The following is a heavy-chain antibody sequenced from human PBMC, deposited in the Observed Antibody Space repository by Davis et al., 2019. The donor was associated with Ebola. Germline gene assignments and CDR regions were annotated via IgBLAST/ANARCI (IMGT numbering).Heavy chain of an antibody. CDR2: IGGSDGST. CDR1: GTTSTTNG. CDR3: AKRDDSNDYPYYFDC. V-gene: IGHV3-23*01. Sequence: GGSLRLSCVVSGTTSTTNGMDWVRQAPGKGLEWVSGIGGSDGSTYYADSVKGRFTISRDNSKNTMYLEMNSLRVEDTAMYYCAKRDDSNDYPYYFDCWGQGTLVTVSS. J-gene: IGHJ4*02. D-gene: IGHD4-11*01.